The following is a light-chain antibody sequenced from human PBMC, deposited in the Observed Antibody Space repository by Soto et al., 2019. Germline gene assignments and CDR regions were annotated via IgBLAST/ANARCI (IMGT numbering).Light chain of an antibody. Sequence: EIVLTQSPATLSLSPGEGATLSCRASQRLLSGYLVWYQQRPGQAPRLLIYDAATRAPGIPDRFSGSGSGTDFILTITRLEPEDFAVYYCQQFGRSVTFGGGTRVEI. CDR1: QRLLSGY. V-gene: IGKV3-20*01. CDR2: DAA. J-gene: IGKJ4*01. CDR3: QQFGRSVT.